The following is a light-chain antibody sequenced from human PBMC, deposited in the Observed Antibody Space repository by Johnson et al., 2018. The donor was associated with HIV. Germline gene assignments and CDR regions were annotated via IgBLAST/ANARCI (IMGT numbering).Light chain of an antibody. J-gene: IGLJ1*01. V-gene: IGLV1-51*01. CDR1: NSNIGNNY. CDR3: GTWDGSLSVYV. Sequence: QSVLTQPPSVSAAPGQKVTISCSGSNSNIGNNYVSWYQHLPGTAPKLLINDNNKRPSGIPDRFSGSKSGTSATLGITGLQTGDEADYYCGTWDGSLSVYVFGTGTKVTVL. CDR2: DNN.